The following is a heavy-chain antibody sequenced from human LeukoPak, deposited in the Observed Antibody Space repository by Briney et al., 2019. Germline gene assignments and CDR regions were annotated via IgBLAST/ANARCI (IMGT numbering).Heavy chain of an antibody. D-gene: IGHD4-23*01. CDR1: GFTFSSYW. J-gene: IGHJ4*02. Sequence: GGSLRLSCAASGFTFSSYWMHWVRQAPGKGLVWVSRIKGDGSSTLYADSVKGRFTVSRDNTESTLYLQMNSLRVEDTAVYYCARDGTTVVPFDYWGQGTLVTVSS. CDR2: IKGDGSST. V-gene: IGHV3-74*01. CDR3: ARDGTTVVPFDY.